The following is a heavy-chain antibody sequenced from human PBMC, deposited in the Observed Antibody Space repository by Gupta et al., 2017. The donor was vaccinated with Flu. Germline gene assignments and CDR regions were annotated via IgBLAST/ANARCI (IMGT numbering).Heavy chain of an antibody. Sequence: EVQLVESGGGMVQPGGSLKLSCAASGFTFTGSSMHWVRQASGKGLEWVGRIRSKTNNYATTYAASVKGRFTISRDDSKNTAYLQMNSLKTEDTAGYYCTAYQDISRYFPFDYWGQGTLVTVSS. CDR2: IRSKTNNYAT. CDR1: GFTFTGSS. D-gene: IGHD2-15*01. V-gene: IGHV3-73*01. J-gene: IGHJ4*02. CDR3: TAYQDISRYFPFDY.